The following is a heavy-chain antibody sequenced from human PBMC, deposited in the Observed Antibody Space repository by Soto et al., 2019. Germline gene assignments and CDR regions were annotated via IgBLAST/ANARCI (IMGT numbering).Heavy chain of an antibody. D-gene: IGHD3-3*01. V-gene: IGHV3-53*01. CDR3: ARGEEWGWRHYFDL. CDR1: GFSVSSTY. Sequence: EVQLVESGGDLILPGGSLRLSCAASGFSVSSTYMNWVRQVPGKGLEWVSVIYSGGSASYADSVKGRFTISRDNSKNTVYLQMSNMRADDTGVYYCARGEEWGWRHYFDLWGQGTLVTVSS. J-gene: IGHJ4*02. CDR2: IYSGGSA.